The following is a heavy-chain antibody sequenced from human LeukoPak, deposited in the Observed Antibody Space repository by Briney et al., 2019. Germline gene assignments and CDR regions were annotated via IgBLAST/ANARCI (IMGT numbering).Heavy chain of an antibody. Sequence: KPSETLSLTCAVYGGSFSGYYWSWIRQPPGKGLEWIGEINHSGSTNYNPSLKSRVTISVDTSKNQFSLKLSSVTAADTAVYYCARDNRRGYDSSGYDYWGQGTLVTVSS. V-gene: IGHV4-34*01. D-gene: IGHD3-22*01. CDR3: ARDNRRGYDSSGYDY. CDR2: INHSGST. CDR1: GGSFSGYY. J-gene: IGHJ4*02.